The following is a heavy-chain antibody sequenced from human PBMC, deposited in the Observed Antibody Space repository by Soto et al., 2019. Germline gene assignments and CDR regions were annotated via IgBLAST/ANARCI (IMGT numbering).Heavy chain of an antibody. J-gene: IGHJ4*02. CDR2: ISARGGSS. D-gene: IGHD5-12*01. CDR1: GFSFSSYA. Sequence: DVHLLESGGGLVQPGGSLRLSCAASGFSFSSYAMVWVRQAPGKGLEWVAVISARGGSSYLADSVKGRFTLSRDNSKNVLSLEMNSLRAEDTAIYFCAKGSIEYSASVDNWGQGTLVVVSS. CDR3: AKGSIEYSASVDN. V-gene: IGHV3-23*01.